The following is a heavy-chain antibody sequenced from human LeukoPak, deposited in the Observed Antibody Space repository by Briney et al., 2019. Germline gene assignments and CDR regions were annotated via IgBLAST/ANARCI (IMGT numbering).Heavy chain of an antibody. CDR3: ARGKAGSSGWYGDNAFDI. V-gene: IGHV3-48*04. D-gene: IGHD6-19*01. CDR2: INSRSDTI. J-gene: IGHJ3*02. Sequence: GGSLRLSCAASGFTFSDYNMNWVRHAPGKGLEWVSFINSRSDTIYYADSVKGRFTISRDNAKNSLYLQMNSLRAEDTAVYYCARGKAGSSGWYGDNAFDIWGQGTMVTVSP. CDR1: GFTFSDYN.